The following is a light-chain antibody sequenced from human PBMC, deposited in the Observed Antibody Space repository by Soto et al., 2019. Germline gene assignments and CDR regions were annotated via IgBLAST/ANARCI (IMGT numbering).Light chain of an antibody. CDR3: MSYTTSIIYV. Sequence: QSVLTQPASVSGSPGQSITISCTGTSSDVGFYNHVSWYQQHPGKAPKLMISDVTNRPSGVSDRFSGSKSGNTASLTISGFQTEDEADYYCMSYTTSIIYVFGSGTKVTVL. CDR1: SSDVGFYNH. V-gene: IGLV2-14*01. CDR2: DVT. J-gene: IGLJ1*01.